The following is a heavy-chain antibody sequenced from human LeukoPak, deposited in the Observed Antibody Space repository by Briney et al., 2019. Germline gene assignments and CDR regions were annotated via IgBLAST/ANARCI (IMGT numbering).Heavy chain of an antibody. V-gene: IGHV3-7*01. CDR1: GFTFSPQW. CDR3: AKGGKWDVTPFDY. Sequence: GGSLRLSCAASGFTFSPQWMRWVRQGPGKGLEWVATINDDGTGKYYVDSVKDRFTISRDNAKNSLYLQMNNLRAEETAVYYCAKGGKWDVTPFDYWGQGTLVTVSS. J-gene: IGHJ4*02. D-gene: IGHD1-26*01. CDR2: INDDGTGK.